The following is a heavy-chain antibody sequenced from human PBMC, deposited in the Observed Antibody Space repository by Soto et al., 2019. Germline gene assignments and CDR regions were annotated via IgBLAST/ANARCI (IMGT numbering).Heavy chain of an antibody. D-gene: IGHD3-3*01. V-gene: IGHV3-7*01. J-gene: IGHJ6*03. Sequence: GGSLRLSCAASGFTFSSYWMSWVRQAPGKGLEWVANIKQDGSEKYYVDSVKGRFTISRDNAKNSLYLQMNSLRAEDTAVYYCARDYDFWSGLYYMDVWGKGTTVTVSS. CDR1: GFTFSSYW. CDR3: ARDYDFWSGLYYMDV. CDR2: IKQDGSEK.